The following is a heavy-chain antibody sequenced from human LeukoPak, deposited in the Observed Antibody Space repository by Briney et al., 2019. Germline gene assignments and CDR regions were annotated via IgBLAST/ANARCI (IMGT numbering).Heavy chain of an antibody. CDR2: ISSSSSYI. J-gene: IGHJ4*02. Sequence: GGSLRLSCAASGFTFSSYSMNWVRQAPGKGLEWVSSISSSSSYIYYADSVKGRLTISRDNAKNSLYLQMNSLRAEDTAVYYCAREPYYGFWSGYYTRIPFDYWGQGTLVTVSS. D-gene: IGHD3-3*01. CDR1: GFTFSSYS. CDR3: AREPYYGFWSGYYTRIPFDY. V-gene: IGHV3-21*01.